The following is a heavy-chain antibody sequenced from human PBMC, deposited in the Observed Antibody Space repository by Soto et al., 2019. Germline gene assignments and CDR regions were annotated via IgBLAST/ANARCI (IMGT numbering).Heavy chain of an antibody. CDR3: ARVHLHKGIAVAGTFDY. CDR2: IYYSGST. D-gene: IGHD6-19*01. J-gene: IGHJ4*02. Sequence: SETLSLTCTVSGGSISCYYWSWIRQPPGKGLEWIGYIYYSGSTNYNPSLKSRVTISVDTSRNQFSLKLSSVTAADTAVYYCARVHLHKGIAVAGTFDYWGKGPLVTVSS. V-gene: IGHV4-59*01. CDR1: GGSISCYY.